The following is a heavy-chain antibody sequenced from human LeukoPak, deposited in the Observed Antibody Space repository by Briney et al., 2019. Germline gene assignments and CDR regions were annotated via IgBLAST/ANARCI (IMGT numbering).Heavy chain of an antibody. CDR3: MSMSVQNCFGDCYGRS. CDR2: IRTKTNNYAT. CDR1: GFTFSGSA. Sequence: GGSLRLSCAASGFTFSGSAMHWVRQASGRGLEWVGRIRTKTNNYATVYAASVNGRFTVSRDDSKNTAYLQMNSLRTEDTAIYYCMSMSVQNCFGDCYGRSWGQGTLVTVSS. V-gene: IGHV3-73*01. J-gene: IGHJ4*02. D-gene: IGHD2-21*01.